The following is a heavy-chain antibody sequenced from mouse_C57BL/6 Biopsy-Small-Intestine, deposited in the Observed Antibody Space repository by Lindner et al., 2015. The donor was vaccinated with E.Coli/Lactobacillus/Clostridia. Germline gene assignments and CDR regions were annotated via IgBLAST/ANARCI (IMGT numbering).Heavy chain of an antibody. J-gene: IGHJ2*01. CDR1: GFTFSSYA. D-gene: IGHD2-1*01. Sequence: VQLQESGGGLVKPGGSLKLSCAASGFTFSSYAMSWVRQTPEKRLEWVATISDGGSYTYYPDNVKGRFTISRDNAKNNLYLQMSHLKSEDTAMYYCARGDYGNYGWGQGTTLTVSS. V-gene: IGHV5-4*01. CDR2: ISDGGSYT. CDR3: ARGDYGNYG.